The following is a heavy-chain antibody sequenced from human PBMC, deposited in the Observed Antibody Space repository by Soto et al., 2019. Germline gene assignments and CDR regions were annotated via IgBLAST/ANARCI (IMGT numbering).Heavy chain of an antibody. CDR2: IIPIFGTA. Sequence: SVKVSCKASGGTFSSYAISWVRQAPGQGLEWMGGIIPIFGTADYAQKFQGRVTITADESTSTAYMELSSLRSEDTAVYYCARDFYYYDSSGYPTYYYYGMDVWGQGTTVTVSS. D-gene: IGHD3-22*01. CDR1: GGTFSSYA. CDR3: ARDFYYYDSSGYPTYYYYGMDV. V-gene: IGHV1-69*13. J-gene: IGHJ6*02.